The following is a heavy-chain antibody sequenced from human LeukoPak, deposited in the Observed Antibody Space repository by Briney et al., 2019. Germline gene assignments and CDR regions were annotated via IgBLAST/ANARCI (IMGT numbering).Heavy chain of an antibody. J-gene: IGHJ5*02. CDR1: GFTVSNNY. Sequence: GGSLRLSCEASGFTVSNNYMSWVRRAAGKGLEWVALIYSGGSTYYADSVKGRFTISRDNSKNTLHLQMNSLRAEDTAVYYCVRNSGELGAWGQGTLVTVSS. D-gene: IGHD2-21*01. V-gene: IGHV3-53*01. CDR2: IYSGGST. CDR3: VRNSGELGA.